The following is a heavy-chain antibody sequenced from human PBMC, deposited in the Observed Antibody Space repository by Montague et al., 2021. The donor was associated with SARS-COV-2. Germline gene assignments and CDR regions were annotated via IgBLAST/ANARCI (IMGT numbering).Heavy chain of an antibody. CDR1: GYSISSGYY. CDR3: ARSQDCSTTSCHFDY. V-gene: IGHV4-38-2*02. Sequence: SDTLSLTCTVSGYSISSGYYWGWIRKPPGKGLEWIGSIYHSGSTYYNPSLKSRVTISVDTSKNQFSLKLSSVTAADTAVYYCARSQDCSTTSCHFDYWGQGTLVTVSS. J-gene: IGHJ4*02. CDR2: IYHSGST. D-gene: IGHD2-2*01.